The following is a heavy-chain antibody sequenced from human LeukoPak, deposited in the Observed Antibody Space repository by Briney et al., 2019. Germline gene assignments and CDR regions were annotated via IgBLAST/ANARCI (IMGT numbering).Heavy chain of an antibody. Sequence: GASLKVSCKASGYTFTRYYMHWVRLTPGQGREWMGIINPSGGSTSYAQKFQGRVTMTRDTSTSTVYMELSSLRSEDTAVYYCARAGWEPDHHRLDYWGQGTLVTVSS. D-gene: IGHD1-26*01. J-gene: IGHJ4*02. V-gene: IGHV1-46*01. CDR3: ARAGWEPDHHRLDY. CDR1: GYTFTRYY. CDR2: INPSGGST.